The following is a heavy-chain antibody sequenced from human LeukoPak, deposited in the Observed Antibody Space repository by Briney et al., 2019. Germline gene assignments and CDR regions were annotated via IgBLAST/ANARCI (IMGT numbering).Heavy chain of an antibody. CDR2: ISYDGSNK. D-gene: IGHD3-9*01. V-gene: IGHV3-30*04. J-gene: IGHJ4*02. CDR3: ARVVAPYDILTYFDY. Sequence: GGSLRLSCAAPGFTFSSYAMHWVRQAPGKGLEWVAVISYDGSNKYYADSVKGRFTISRDNSKNTLYLQMNSLRAEDTAVYYCARVVAPYDILTYFDYWGQGTLVTVSS. CDR1: GFTFSSYA.